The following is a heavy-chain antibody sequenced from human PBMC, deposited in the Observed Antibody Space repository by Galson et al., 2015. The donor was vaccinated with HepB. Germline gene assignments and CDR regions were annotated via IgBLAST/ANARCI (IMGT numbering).Heavy chain of an antibody. CDR1: GYTFTSYS. Sequence: SVKVSCKASGYTFTSYSMHWLRQAPGQGLEWMGFIHPSTGSASYAQKFQGRLTMTRDTSTSAVYMEVNSLRSEDTAVYYCARDTTDRITMFGVHAYSPPQVYAMDVWGQGTTVSVSS. J-gene: IGHJ6*02. D-gene: IGHD3-3*01. CDR3: ARDTTDRITMFGVHAYSPPQVYAMDV. V-gene: IGHV1-46*01. CDR2: IHPSTGSA.